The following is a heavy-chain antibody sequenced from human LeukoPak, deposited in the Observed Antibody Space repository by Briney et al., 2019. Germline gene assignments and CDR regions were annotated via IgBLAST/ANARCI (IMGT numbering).Heavy chain of an antibody. CDR3: ARDLRWNYSYLSFDI. CDR2: INPNSGGT. J-gene: IGHJ3*02. V-gene: IGHV1-2*02. CDR1: GYTFTAHH. D-gene: IGHD3-10*01. Sequence: GTSVTVSCQTSGYTFTAHHMHWVRQAPGQGLEWMGWINPNSGGTNYAQTFQGRVSMTRGTSTNTAYMELSRLTSDDTAVYYCARDLRWNYSYLSFDIWGQGTMVIVSS.